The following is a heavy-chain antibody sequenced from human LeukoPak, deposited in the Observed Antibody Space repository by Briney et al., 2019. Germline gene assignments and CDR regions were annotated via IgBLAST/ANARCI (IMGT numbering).Heavy chain of an antibody. V-gene: IGHV3-23*01. Sequence: SGGSLRLSCAASGFTFSSYAMSWVRQAPGKGLEWVSSISGRGTNTYYAESVKGRFTISRDNSRNLLFLQMSSLRVEDTAVYYCAKRRHYYGSGDYYRDPWGQGTLVTVSA. CDR2: ISGRGTNT. CDR1: GFTFSSYA. CDR3: AKRRHYYGSGDYYRDP. D-gene: IGHD3-10*01. J-gene: IGHJ5*02.